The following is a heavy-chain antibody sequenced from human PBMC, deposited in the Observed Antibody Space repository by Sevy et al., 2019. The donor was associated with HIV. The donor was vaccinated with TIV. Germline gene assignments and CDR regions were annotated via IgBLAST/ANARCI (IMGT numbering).Heavy chain of an antibody. J-gene: IGHJ3*02. CDR2: INHSGST. CDR1: GGSFSGYY. Sequence: SETLSLTCAVYGGSFSGYYWSWLRQPPGKGLEWIGEINHSGSTNYNPSLKSRVTISVDTSKNQLSLRRSSVTAADTAVYYCARVKRPSSGYYSAFDIWVQGTMVTVSS. D-gene: IGHD3-22*01. CDR3: ARVKRPSSGYYSAFDI. V-gene: IGHV4-34*01.